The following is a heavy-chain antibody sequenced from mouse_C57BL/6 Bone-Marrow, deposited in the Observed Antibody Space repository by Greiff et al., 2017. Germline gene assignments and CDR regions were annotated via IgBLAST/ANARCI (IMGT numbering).Heavy chain of an antibody. V-gene: IGHV1-4*01. J-gene: IGHJ1*03. CDR3: ARYRMTRGYYDV. D-gene: IGHD2-13*01. Sequence: QVQLQQSGAELARPGASAKMSCMASGYTFTSYTMHWVKQRPGQGLEWIGYINPSSGHTKYNQKFKDKATLTADKSSSTAYMQLSSLTSEDSAVYYCARYRMTRGYYDVWGRGTTVTVS. CDR1: GYTFTSYT. CDR2: INPSSGHT.